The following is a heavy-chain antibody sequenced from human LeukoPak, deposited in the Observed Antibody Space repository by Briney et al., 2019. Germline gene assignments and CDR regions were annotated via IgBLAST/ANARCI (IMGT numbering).Heavy chain of an antibody. CDR1: GYSFTSYW. Sequence: GESLKISCKGSGYSFTSYWIGWVRQMPGKGLEWMGIIYPGDSDTRYSPSFQGQVTISADKSISTAYLQGSSLKAPDTAMYYCARKSAPACIGGDSDAFDIWGQGTMVTVSS. CDR2: IYPGDSDT. J-gene: IGHJ3*02. D-gene: IGHD6-13*01. V-gene: IGHV5-51*01. CDR3: ARKSAPACIGGDSDAFDI.